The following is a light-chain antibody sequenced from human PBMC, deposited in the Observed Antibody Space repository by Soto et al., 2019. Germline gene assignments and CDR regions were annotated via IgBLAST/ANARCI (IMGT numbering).Light chain of an antibody. CDR3: MQGTHWPPT. CDR1: QSLVYSDGNAY. CDR2: RVS. J-gene: IGKJ1*01. V-gene: IGKV2-30*01. Sequence: DVVMTQSPLSLPVALGQPASISCRSSQSLVYSDGNAYLTWFQQRPGQSPRRLIYRVSNRDSGVPDRFSGSWSGTDFTMKISRVEAEDVGVYYCMQGTHWPPTFGRGTKVEIK.